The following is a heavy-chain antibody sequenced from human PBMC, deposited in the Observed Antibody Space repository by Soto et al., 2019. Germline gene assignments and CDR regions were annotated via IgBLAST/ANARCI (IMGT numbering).Heavy chain of an antibody. CDR1: GYTFTSYD. CDR2: MNPNSGNT. J-gene: IGHJ6*03. Sequence: ASVKVSCKASGYTFTSYDMNWVRQATGQGLEWMGWMNPNSGNTGYAQKFQGRVTMTRNTSISTAYMELSSLRSEDTAVYYCARGEVIVVVIAPYYYYYMDVWGKGTTVTVSS. D-gene: IGHD2-21*01. V-gene: IGHV1-8*01. CDR3: ARGEVIVVVIAPYYYYYMDV.